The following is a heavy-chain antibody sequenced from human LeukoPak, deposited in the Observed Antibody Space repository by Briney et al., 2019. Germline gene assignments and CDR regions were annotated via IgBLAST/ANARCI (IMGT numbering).Heavy chain of an antibody. CDR3: AKDVDSRGYYLSFAY. V-gene: IGHV3-23*01. Sequence: GGSLRLSCAASGFTFSSYAMSWVRQAPGKGLEWVSAISGSGGNTYYADSVKGRFTLSRDNSKNTLYLQMNSLRAEDTAVYYCAKDVDSRGYYLSFAYWGQGPLVTVSS. J-gene: IGHJ4*02. D-gene: IGHD3-22*01. CDR2: ISGSGGNT. CDR1: GFTFSSYA.